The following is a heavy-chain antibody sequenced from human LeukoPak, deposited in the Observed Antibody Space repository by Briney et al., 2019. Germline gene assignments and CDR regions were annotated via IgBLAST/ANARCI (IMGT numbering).Heavy chain of an antibody. CDR2: INAGNGNT. J-gene: IGHJ5*02. CDR1: GYTFTSYA. D-gene: IGHD3-10*01. CDR3: ARSPLPVVWFGESGWFDP. V-gene: IGHV1-3*01. Sequence: ASVKVSCKASGYTFTSYAMHWVRQAPGQRLEWMGWINAGNGNTKYSQKFQGRVTITTDTSASTAYMELSSLRSEDTAVYYCARSPLPVVWFGESGWFDPWGQGTLVTVSS.